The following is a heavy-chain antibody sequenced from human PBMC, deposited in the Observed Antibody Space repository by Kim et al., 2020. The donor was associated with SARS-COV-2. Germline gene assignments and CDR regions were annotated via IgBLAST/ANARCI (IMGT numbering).Heavy chain of an antibody. CDR1: GYTFTSYD. J-gene: IGHJ6*03. CDR3: ARGLRITIFGVVINPRGYYYYMDV. V-gene: IGHV1-8*01. D-gene: IGHD3-3*01. Sequence: ASVKVSCKASGYTFTSYDINWVRQATGQGLEWMGWMNPNSGNTGYAQKFQGRVTMTRNTSISTAYMELSSLRSEDTAVYYCARGLRITIFGVVINPRGYYYYMDVWGKGTTVTVSS. CDR2: MNPNSGNT.